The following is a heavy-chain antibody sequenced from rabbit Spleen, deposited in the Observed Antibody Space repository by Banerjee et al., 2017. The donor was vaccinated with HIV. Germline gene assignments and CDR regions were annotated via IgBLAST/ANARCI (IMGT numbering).Heavy chain of an antibody. J-gene: IGHJ4*01. V-gene: IGHV1S45*01. CDR3: ARAGEGGDGYLNL. Sequence: QEQLEESGGDLVKPGASLTLTCTASGFTLSNYWICWVRQAPGKGLEWIACIYVGSGGGTKYASWAKGRFTISRTSSTTVTLQMASLTVADTATYFCARAGEGGDGYLNLWGPGTLVTVS. CDR2: IYVGSGGGT. D-gene: IGHD5-1*01. CDR1: GFTLSNYW.